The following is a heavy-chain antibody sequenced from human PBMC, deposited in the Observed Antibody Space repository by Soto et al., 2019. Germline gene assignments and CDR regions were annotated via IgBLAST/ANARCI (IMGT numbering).Heavy chain of an antibody. CDR2: IYYSGST. CDR3: ARGSGPYYYYGMDV. Sequence: SETLCLTCTVSGGSIGSGCYYWSWIRQHPGKGLEWIGYIYYSGSTYYNPSLKSRVTISVDTSKNQFSLKLSSVTAADTAVYYCARGSGPYYYYGMDVWGQGTTVTVSS. D-gene: IGHD3-10*01. V-gene: IGHV4-31*03. CDR1: GGSIGSGCYY. J-gene: IGHJ6*02.